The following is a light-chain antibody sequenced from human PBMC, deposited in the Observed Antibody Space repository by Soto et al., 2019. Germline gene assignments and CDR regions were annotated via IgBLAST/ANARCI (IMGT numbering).Light chain of an antibody. Sequence: DIQMTQSPSTLSASVGARVTITCRASQSISSWLAWYQQKPGKAPKLLIYDASSLESGVPSRFSGSGSGTEFTLTISSLQPDDFATYYCQQYNSYSQTVGPGTKVEIK. CDR1: QSISSW. J-gene: IGKJ1*01. V-gene: IGKV1-5*01. CDR3: QQYNSYSQT. CDR2: DAS.